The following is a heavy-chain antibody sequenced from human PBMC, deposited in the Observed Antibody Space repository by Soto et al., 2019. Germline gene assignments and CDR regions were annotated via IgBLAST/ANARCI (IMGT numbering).Heavy chain of an antibody. D-gene: IGHD3-16*01. Sequence: PGGALRLSCAASGFTFSSYSMNWVRQAPGKGLEWVSSISSSSSYIYYADSVKGRFTISRDNAKNSLYLQMNSLRAEDTAVYYCARGCPGGETPPLDYWGQGTLVTVSS. CDR3: ARGCPGGETPPLDY. J-gene: IGHJ4*02. CDR2: ISSSSSYI. V-gene: IGHV3-21*01. CDR1: GFTFSSYS.